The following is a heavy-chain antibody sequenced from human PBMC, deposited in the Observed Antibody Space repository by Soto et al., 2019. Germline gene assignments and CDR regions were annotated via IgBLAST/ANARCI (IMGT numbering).Heavy chain of an antibody. D-gene: IGHD3-3*01. CDR2: INHSGST. CDR1: GGSFSGYY. V-gene: IGHV4-34*01. Sequence: QVQLQQWGAGLLKPSETLSLTCAVYGGSFSGYYWSWIRQPPGKGLEWIGEINHSGSTNYNPSLKSRVTISVDTSKNQFSLKLSSVTAADTAVYYCARGRDFWIYGPSQLFDYWGQGTLVTVSS. J-gene: IGHJ4*02. CDR3: ARGRDFWIYGPSQLFDY.